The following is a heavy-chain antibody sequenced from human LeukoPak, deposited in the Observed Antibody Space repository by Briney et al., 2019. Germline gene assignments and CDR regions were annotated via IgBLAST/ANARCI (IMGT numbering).Heavy chain of an antibody. D-gene: IGHD6-13*01. V-gene: IGHV4-61*01. CDR2: IYYSGST. J-gene: IGHJ6*03. CDR1: GGPISSSSYY. Sequence: SETLSLTCTVSGGPISSSSYYWSWIRQPPGKGLEWIGYIYYSGSTNYNPSLKSRVTISVDTSKDQFSLKLSSVTAADTAVYYCARGIAGLYYYYMDVWGKGTTVTVSS. CDR3: ARGIAGLYYYYMDV.